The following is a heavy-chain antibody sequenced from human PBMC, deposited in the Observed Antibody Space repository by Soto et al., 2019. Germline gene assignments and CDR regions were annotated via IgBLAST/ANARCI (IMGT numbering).Heavy chain of an antibody. D-gene: IGHD6-13*01. CDR1: GFTFSDHY. J-gene: IGHJ4*02. CDR3: ARRASAGRHFDH. V-gene: IGHV3-11*01. CDR2: ISSSGNSM. Sequence: QGQLVGSGGGLVMPGGSLSLSCAASGFTFSDHYMSWIRQAPGKGLEWVSYISSSGNSMYYADSVKGRLTVSRDNAKNSLYLQMNSLRAEDTAVYYCARRASAGRHFDHWGQGTLVTVSS.